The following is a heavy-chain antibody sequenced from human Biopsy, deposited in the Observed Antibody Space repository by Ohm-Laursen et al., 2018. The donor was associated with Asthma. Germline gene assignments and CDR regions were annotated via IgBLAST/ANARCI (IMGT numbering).Heavy chain of an antibody. CDR2: IWYDGGYK. Sequence: SLRLSCAAPGFTFSSYGIHWVRQAPGKGLEWVAVIWYDGGYKDNVDSVKGRFTISRDNSKNTLYLQMNSLRAEDTAVYYCARDLGTTRMDVWGQGTTVTVSS. CDR3: ARDLGTTRMDV. V-gene: IGHV3-33*01. D-gene: IGHD1-1*01. CDR1: GFTFSSYG. J-gene: IGHJ6*02.